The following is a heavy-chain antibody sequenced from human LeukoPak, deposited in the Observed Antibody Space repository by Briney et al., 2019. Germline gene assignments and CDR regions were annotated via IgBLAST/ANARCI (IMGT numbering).Heavy chain of an antibody. CDR3: ARYWSSWSADF. CDR1: RFTFSSYD. D-gene: IGHD6-13*01. CDR2: IGSAGDT. Sequence: GGSLRLSCAACRFTFSSYDMHWVRQATGKGLEWVSAIGSAGDTFYPGSVKGQFTISRENAKNSLFLQMNSLRAEDTAVYYCARYWSSWSADFWGQGTLVTVSS. J-gene: IGHJ4*02. V-gene: IGHV3-13*03.